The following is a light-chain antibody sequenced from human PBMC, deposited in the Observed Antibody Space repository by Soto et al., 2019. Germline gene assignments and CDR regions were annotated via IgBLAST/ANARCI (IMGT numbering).Light chain of an antibody. CDR1: QSVSSSY. Sequence: EIVLTQSPGTLSLSPGERATLSCRASQSVSSSYLAWLQQKPGQAPRLLIYGASSRATGIPDRFSGSGSGTDFTLTISRLEPEDFAVYYCQQYGNSPFTFGPGTTVEIK. V-gene: IGKV3-20*01. CDR3: QQYGNSPFT. J-gene: IGKJ3*01. CDR2: GAS.